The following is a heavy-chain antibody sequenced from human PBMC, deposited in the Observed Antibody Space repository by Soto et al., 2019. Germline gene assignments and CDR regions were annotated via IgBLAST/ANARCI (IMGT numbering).Heavy chain of an antibody. J-gene: IGHJ4*02. CDR2: IWYDGSNK. Sequence: HPGGSLRLSCAASGFTFSSYGMHWVRQAPGKGLEWVAVIWYDGSNKYYADSVKGRFTISRDNSKNTLYLQMNSLRAEDTAVYYCARDRWELREIFDYWGQGTLVTVSS. CDR3: ARDRWELREIFDY. CDR1: GFTFSSYG. D-gene: IGHD1-26*01. V-gene: IGHV3-33*01.